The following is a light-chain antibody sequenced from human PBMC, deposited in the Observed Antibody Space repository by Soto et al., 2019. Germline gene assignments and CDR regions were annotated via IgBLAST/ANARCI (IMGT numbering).Light chain of an antibody. J-gene: IGLJ1*01. V-gene: IGLV1-44*01. CDR3: ASWDDSLTGLYV. Sequence: QSVLTLPPSVSGTPGQRVTISCSGGSSNIGSGTVNWYQQLPGTAPKLLIYNNNQRPSGVPDRFSGSKSGTSGSLAISGLQSEDEADYYCASWDDSLTGLYVFGTGTKVTVL. CDR1: SSNIGSGT. CDR2: NNN.